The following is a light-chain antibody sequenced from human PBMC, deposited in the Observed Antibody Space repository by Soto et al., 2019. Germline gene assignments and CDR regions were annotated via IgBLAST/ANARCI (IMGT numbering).Light chain of an antibody. CDR1: QSISSY. CDR2: AAS. V-gene: IGKV1-39*01. J-gene: IGKJ4*01. Sequence: DIQMTQSPSSLSASVGDRVTITCRASQSISSYLNWYQQKPGKAPKLLIYAASSLQGGVPSRFSGSGSGTDFTLTISSLQLEDCAIYYGQQSSSTVLTVGGGTKGEIK. CDR3: QQSSSTVLT.